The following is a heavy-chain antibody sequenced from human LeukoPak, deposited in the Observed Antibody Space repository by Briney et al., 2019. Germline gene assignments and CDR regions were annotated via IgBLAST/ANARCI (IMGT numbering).Heavy chain of an antibody. CDR2: ISYDGSNK. Sequence: GGSLRLSCAASGFTFSSYAMHWVRQAPGKGLEWVAVISYDGSNKYYADSVKGRFTISRDNSKNTLYLQMNSLRAEDTAVYYCAREDGWYFDYWGQGTLVTVSS. V-gene: IGHV3-30-3*01. J-gene: IGHJ4*02. CDR1: GFTFSSYA. D-gene: IGHD3-10*01. CDR3: AREDGWYFDY.